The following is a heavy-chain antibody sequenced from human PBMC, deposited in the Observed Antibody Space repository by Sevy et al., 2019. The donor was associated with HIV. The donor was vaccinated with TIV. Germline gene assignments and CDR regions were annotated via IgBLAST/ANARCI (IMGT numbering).Heavy chain of an antibody. D-gene: IGHD2-8*01. Sequence: GGSLRLSCAASGXXFSIYSMSWVRQAPGKGLEWVSTLSFGCGKINYADSVKGRFTISRDNSKSSVYLQMNNMRVEDTAVYYCAREGCTKPHDYWGEGTLVTVSS. J-gene: IGHJ4*02. CDR1: GXXFSIYS. CDR2: LSFGCGKI. V-gene: IGHV3-23*01. CDR3: AREGCTKPHDY.